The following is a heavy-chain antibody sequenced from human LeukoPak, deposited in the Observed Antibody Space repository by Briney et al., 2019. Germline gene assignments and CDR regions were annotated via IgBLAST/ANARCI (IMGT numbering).Heavy chain of an antibody. CDR3: ARSPETTPGEGDAFDI. V-gene: IGHV3-53*04. Sequence: GGSLRLSCAASGFTVSNNFVSWVRQAPGKGLEWVSVIYSGGSTYYADSVRGRFTISRHNSKNTLYLQMNSLRAEDTAVYYCARSPETTPGEGDAFDIWGQGTMVTVSS. CDR2: IYSGGST. CDR1: GFTVSNNF. D-gene: IGHD1-7*01. J-gene: IGHJ3*02.